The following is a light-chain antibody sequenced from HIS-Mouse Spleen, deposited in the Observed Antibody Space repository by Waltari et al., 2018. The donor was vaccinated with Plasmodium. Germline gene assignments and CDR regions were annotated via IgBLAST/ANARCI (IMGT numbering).Light chain of an antibody. V-gene: IGKV3-20*01. CDR3: QQYGSSPPYT. J-gene: IGKJ2*01. CDR2: VAS. CDR1: QSVSSRY. Sequence: EIVLTQSPGTLSLSPGERATLSCRASQSVSSRYLAWYQQKPGQSPRLLLYVASSRATGIPDRFSGSGSGTDFTLTISRLEPEDLAVYYCQQYGSSPPYTFGQGTKLEIK.